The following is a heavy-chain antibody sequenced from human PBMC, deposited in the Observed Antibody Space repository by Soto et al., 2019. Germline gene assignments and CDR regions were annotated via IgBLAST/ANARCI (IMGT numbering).Heavy chain of an antibody. D-gene: IGHD2-15*01. CDR3: ARTQGYCSGGSCYDYFDY. V-gene: IGHV4-59*01. J-gene: IGHJ4*02. Sequence: SEALSLTCTVPGGSISRYYWSWIRQPPGKGLEWIGYIYYSGSTNYNPSLKSRVTISVDTSKNQFSLKLSSVTAADTAVYYCARTQGYCSGGSCYDYFDYWGQGTLVTVSS. CDR1: GGSISRYY. CDR2: IYYSGST.